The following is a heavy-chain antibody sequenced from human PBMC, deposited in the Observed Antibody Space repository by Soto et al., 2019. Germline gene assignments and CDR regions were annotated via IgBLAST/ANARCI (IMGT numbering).Heavy chain of an antibody. D-gene: IGHD2-15*01. Sequence: DVQLVETGGGLVQPGGSLRLSCAVSGFSSSSYAMNWVRQAPGKGLEWVSFISSRGTTIYYADSVEGRFTISRDNAQKSLYLQIDRLRDEDTAVYYCVRQGFCSGASCNHYFYLDAMDVWGQGTTVIVSS. J-gene: IGHJ6*02. CDR1: GFSSSSYA. CDR2: ISSRGTTI. CDR3: VRQGFCSGASCNHYFYLDAMDV. V-gene: IGHV3-48*02.